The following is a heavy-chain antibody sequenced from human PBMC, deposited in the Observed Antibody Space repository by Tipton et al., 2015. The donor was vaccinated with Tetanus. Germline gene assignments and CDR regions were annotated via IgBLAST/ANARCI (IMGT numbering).Heavy chain of an antibody. V-gene: IGHV4-31*03. D-gene: IGHD5-18*01. CDR3: ARASQRTFEF. CDR2: IYYTAHT. J-gene: IGHJ4*02. CDR1: GASIIAGGYL. Sequence: TLSLTCTVSGASIIAGGYLWTWVRQHPGKGLEWIGNIYYTAHTSFAPSLDGRVTISVDTSNNHFSLRLTSVTAADTAVYFCARASQRTFEFWGQGTLVAVSS.